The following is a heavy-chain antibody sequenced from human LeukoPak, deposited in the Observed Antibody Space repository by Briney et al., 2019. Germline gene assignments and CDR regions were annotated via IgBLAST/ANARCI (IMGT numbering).Heavy chain of an antibody. J-gene: IGHJ4*02. V-gene: IGHV4-4*09. CDR1: AASISNYY. CDR3: ASPRSGYRYTFDY. D-gene: IGHD3-22*01. CDR2: ISTSGST. Sequence: SETLSLTCAVSAASISNYYWSWTRQAPGKGLEWIGYISTSGSTNYNPSLKSRVSISLDTSKNRFSLNLNFVTAADTAVYYCASPRSGYRYTFDYWGQGALVTVSS.